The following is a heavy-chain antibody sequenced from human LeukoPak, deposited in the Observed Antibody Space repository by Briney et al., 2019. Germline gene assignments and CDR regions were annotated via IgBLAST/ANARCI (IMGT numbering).Heavy chain of an antibody. V-gene: IGHV4-61*02. CDR1: GGSISSGSYY. CDR2: IYTSGST. J-gene: IGHJ5*02. Sequence: PSQTLSLTCTVSGGSISSGSYYWSWIRQPAGKGLEWIVRIYTSGSTNYNPSLKSRVTISVDTSKNQFSLKLSSMTAADTAAYYCARVIVVGATRDWFDPWGQGTLVTVSS. CDR3: ARVIVVGATRDWFDP. D-gene: IGHD1-26*01.